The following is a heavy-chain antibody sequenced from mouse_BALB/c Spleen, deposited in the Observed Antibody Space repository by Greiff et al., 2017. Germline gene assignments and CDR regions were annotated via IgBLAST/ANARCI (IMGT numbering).Heavy chain of an antibody. Sequence: EVHLVESGGDLVKPGGSLKLSCAASGFTFSSYGMSWVRQTPDKRLEWVATISSGGSYTYYPDSVKGRFTISRDNAKNTLYLQMSSLKSEDTAMYYCASLTTATAYWGQGTLVTVSA. J-gene: IGHJ3*01. D-gene: IGHD1-2*01. CDR2: ISSGGSYT. CDR3: ASLTTATAY. CDR1: GFTFSSYG. V-gene: IGHV5-6*01.